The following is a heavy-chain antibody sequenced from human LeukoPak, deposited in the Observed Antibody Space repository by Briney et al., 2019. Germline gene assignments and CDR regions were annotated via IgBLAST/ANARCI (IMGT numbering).Heavy chain of an antibody. CDR3: ARGRVAVAGTNFDY. D-gene: IGHD6-19*01. V-gene: IGHV4-34*01. Sequence: SETLSLTCAVYGGSFSGYYWSWIRQPPGKGLDWIGEINHSGSTNYNPSLKSRVTISVDTSKNQFSLKLSSVTAADTAVYYCARGRVAVAGTNFDYWGQGTLVTVSS. CDR1: GGSFSGYY. J-gene: IGHJ4*02. CDR2: INHSGST.